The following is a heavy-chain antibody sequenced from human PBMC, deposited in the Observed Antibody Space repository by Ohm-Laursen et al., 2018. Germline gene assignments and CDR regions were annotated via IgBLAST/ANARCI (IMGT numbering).Heavy chain of an antibody. CDR3: ARETQQQLGRGFDY. CDR2: IYISGST. V-gene: IGHV4-4*07. CDR1: GGSISSYY. D-gene: IGHD1-1*01. J-gene: IGHJ4*02. Sequence: SDTLSLTWTVSGGSISSYYWSWIRQSAGKGLEWIGRIYISGSTNYNPSLKSRVTMSVDTSKNQFSLKVSSVTAADTAVYYCARETQQQLGRGFDYWGQGTLVTVSS.